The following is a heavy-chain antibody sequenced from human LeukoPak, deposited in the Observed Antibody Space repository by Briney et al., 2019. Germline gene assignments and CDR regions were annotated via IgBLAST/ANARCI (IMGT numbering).Heavy chain of an antibody. V-gene: IGHV1-69*13. CDR3: ARGDLDRRDFDY. CDR2: IIPIFGTA. CDR1: GGTFSSYA. D-gene: IGHD3-16*01. J-gene: IGHJ4*02. Sequence: GASVKVSCKASGGTFSSYAISWVRQAPGQGLEWMGGIIPIFGTANYAQKFQGRVTITADESTSTAYMELSSLRSEDTAVYYCARGDLDRRDFDYWGQGTLVTVSS.